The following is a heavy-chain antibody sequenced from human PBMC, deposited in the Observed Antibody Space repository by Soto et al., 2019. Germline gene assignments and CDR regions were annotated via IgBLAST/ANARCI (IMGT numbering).Heavy chain of an antibody. D-gene: IGHD2-2*01. J-gene: IGHJ6*02. CDR1: GFTFSSYA. CDR2: ISYDGSNK. CDR3: ARALLGYCSSTSCSTLYYYGMDV. Sequence: PGGSLRLSCAASGFTFSSYAMHWVRQAPGKGLEWVAVISYDGSNKYYADSVKGRFTISRDNSKNTLYLQMNSLRAEDTAVYYCARALLGYCSSTSCSTLYYYGMDVWGQGTTVTVSS. V-gene: IGHV3-30-3*01.